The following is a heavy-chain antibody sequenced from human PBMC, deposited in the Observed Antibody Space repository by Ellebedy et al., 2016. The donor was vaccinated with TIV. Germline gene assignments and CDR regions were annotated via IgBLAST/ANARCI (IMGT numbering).Heavy chain of an antibody. Sequence: AASVKVSCKVSGYTLTELSMHWVRQAPGKGLDWMGCFDPEDGETIDAQKFQGRVTMNEDTSTDTAYMEVTSLRSEDTAVYYCATGIAGCELAFEYWGQGTLVIVSS. D-gene: IGHD1-7*01. J-gene: IGHJ4*02. CDR2: FDPEDGET. V-gene: IGHV1-24*01. CDR1: GYTLTELS. CDR3: ATGIAGCELAFEY.